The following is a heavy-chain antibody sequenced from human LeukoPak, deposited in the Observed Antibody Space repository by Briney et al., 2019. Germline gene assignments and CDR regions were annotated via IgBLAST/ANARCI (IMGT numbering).Heavy chain of an antibody. V-gene: IGHV4-39*01. Sequence: PSEAPSLTCTVSGGSISSSSYYWGWIRQPPGKGLEWIGSIYYSGSTYYNPSLKSRVTISVDTSKNQFSLKLSSVTAADTAVYYCASIAARLGWVDYWGQGTLVTVSS. CDR2: IYYSGST. J-gene: IGHJ4*02. CDR3: ASIAARLGWVDY. D-gene: IGHD6-6*01. CDR1: GGSISSSSYY.